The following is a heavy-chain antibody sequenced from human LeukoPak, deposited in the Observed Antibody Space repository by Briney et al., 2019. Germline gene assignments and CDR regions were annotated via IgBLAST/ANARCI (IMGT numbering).Heavy chain of an antibody. V-gene: IGHV3-23*01. D-gene: IGHD1-26*01. J-gene: IGHJ4*02. Sequence: GGSLRLSCAASGFTFSNSAMTWVRQAPGKGLEWVSATNGSGDKIHYADSVKGRFTISRDNSKNTLDLQMNSLRVEDTAIYYCAKDWSCDYWGQGTLITVSS. CDR3: AKDWSCDY. CDR1: GFTFSNSA. CDR2: TNGSGDKI.